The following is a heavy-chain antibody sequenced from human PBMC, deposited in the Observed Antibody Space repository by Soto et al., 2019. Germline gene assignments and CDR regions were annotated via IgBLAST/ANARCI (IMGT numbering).Heavy chain of an antibody. CDR1: GFTFSNFG. Sequence: PGGSLRLSCVASGFTFSNFGMSWVRQAPGKGLEWVSSINGDGSSMHNADSVKGRFTISRDNSKSTLYLQMNSLRVEDTAVYYCATSLRHSGPNGVDVWGQGXTVTVSS. D-gene: IGHD3-9*01. CDR2: INGDGSSM. J-gene: IGHJ6*02. V-gene: IGHV3-23*01. CDR3: ATSLRHSGPNGVDV.